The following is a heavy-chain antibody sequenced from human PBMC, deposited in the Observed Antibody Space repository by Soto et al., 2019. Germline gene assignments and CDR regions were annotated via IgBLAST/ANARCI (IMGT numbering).Heavy chain of an antibody. CDR2: VYSSGSA. D-gene: IGHD6-13*01. CDR3: ARSSHKESWFDP. J-gene: IGHJ5*02. Sequence: SETLSLTCTVSIGSISNFYWNWIRHPAGKRLEWIGRVYSSGSASYNPSLRSRVTMSVDTSKNQFSLTLNSVTAADTAVYYFARSSHKESWFDPWGQGTLVTVSS. V-gene: IGHV4-4*07. CDR1: IGSISNFY.